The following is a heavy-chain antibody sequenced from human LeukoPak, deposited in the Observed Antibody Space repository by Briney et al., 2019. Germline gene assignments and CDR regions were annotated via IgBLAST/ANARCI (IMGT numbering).Heavy chain of an antibody. V-gene: IGHV3-23*01. CDR1: GFTFSSYA. D-gene: IGHD5-12*01. J-gene: IGHJ4*02. CDR3: ASSPPSFEWLREPYYFDY. CDR2: ISGSGGST. Sequence: PGGSLRLSCAASGFTFSSYAMSWVRQAPGRGLEWVSAISGSGGSTYYADSVKGRFTISRDNSKNTLYLQMNSLRAEDTAVYYCASSPPSFEWLREPYYFDYWGQGTLVTVSS.